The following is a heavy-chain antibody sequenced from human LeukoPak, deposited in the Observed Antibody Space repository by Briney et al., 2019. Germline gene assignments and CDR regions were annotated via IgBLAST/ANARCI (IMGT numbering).Heavy chain of an antibody. J-gene: IGHJ3*02. D-gene: IGHD4-23*01. Sequence: SVKVSCKASGGTFSSYAISWVRQAPGQGLEWMGGIIPIFGTANYAQKFQGRVTITTDESTSTAYMELSSLGSEDTAVYYCARVRSVGYGGNSGALSAFDIWGQGTMVTVSS. CDR2: IIPIFGTA. CDR3: ARVRSVGYGGNSGALSAFDI. CDR1: GGTFSSYA. V-gene: IGHV1-69*05.